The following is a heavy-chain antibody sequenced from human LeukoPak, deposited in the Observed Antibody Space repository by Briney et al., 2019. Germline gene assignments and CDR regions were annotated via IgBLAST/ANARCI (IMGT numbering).Heavy chain of an antibody. Sequence: DPGGSLRLSCAASGFTFSSYGMHWVRQAPGKGLEWVAFIRYDGSNKYYADSVKGRFTISRDNSKNTLYLQMNSLRAEDTAVYYCARSYYGSGSYNWFDPWGQGTLVTVSS. D-gene: IGHD3-10*01. V-gene: IGHV3-30*02. CDR3: ARSYYGSGSYNWFDP. CDR2: IRYDGSNK. CDR1: GFTFSSYG. J-gene: IGHJ5*02.